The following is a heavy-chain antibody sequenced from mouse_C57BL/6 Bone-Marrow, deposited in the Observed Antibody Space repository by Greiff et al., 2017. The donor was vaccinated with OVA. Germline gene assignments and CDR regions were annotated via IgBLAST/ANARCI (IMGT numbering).Heavy chain of an antibody. CDR1: GYTFTSYG. CDR2: LYPRSGNT. J-gene: IGHJ3*01. CDR3: AREHDYYGSSFAY. Sequence: QVQLKESGAELARPGASVKLSCKASGYTFTSYGISWVKQRTGQGLEWIGELYPRSGNTYYNEKFKGKATLTADKSSRTAYMELRSLTSEDSAVYFCAREHDYYGSSFAYWGQGTLVTVSA. V-gene: IGHV1-81*01. D-gene: IGHD1-1*01.